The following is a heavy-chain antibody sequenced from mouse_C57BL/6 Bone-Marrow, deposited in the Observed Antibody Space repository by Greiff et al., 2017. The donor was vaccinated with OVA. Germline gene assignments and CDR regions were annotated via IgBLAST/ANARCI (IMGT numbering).Heavy chain of an antibody. CDR3: ARIYYGSSYERNFDY. V-gene: IGHV8-8*01. CDR1: GFSLSTFGMG. D-gene: IGHD1-1*01. J-gene: IGHJ2*01. CDR2: IWWDDDK. Sequence: QVTLKVSGPGILQPSQTLSLTCSFSGFSLSTFGMGVGWIRQPSGKGLEWLAHIWWDDDKYYNPALKSRLTLSKATSKNQVFLKIANVDTADTATYDCARIYYGSSYERNFDYWGQGTTLTVSS.